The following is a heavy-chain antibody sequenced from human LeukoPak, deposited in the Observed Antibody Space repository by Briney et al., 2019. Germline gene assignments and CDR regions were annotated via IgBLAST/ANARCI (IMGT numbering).Heavy chain of an antibody. CDR3: ATGGATALFDY. V-gene: IGHV3-23*01. CDR2: ISGGGDST. Sequence: GGSLRLSCAASGFTFSSYAMSWVRQAPGKGLEWVSTISGGGDSTYYTDSVKGRFAISRDNSKNTLYLQMNSLRAEDTAVYYCATGGATALFDYWGQGTLVTVSS. D-gene: IGHD5-12*01. CDR1: GFTFSSYA. J-gene: IGHJ4*02.